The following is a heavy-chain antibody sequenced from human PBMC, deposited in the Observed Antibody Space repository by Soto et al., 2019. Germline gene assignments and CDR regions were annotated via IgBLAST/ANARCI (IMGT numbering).Heavy chain of an antibody. D-gene: IGHD2-2*01. CDR2: IIPIFGIA. V-gene: IGHV1-69*08. Sequence: QVQLVQSGAEVKKPGSSVKVSCKASGGTFSRYSITWVRQASGHGLEWIGRIIPIFGIASYAPKFQGRVTITADESTSTAYMELSSLRSDDTALYYCAREDRDRETGLVPAAIDGMDVWGQGTTVTVSS. J-gene: IGHJ6*02. CDR1: GGTFSRYS. CDR3: AREDRDRETGLVPAAIDGMDV.